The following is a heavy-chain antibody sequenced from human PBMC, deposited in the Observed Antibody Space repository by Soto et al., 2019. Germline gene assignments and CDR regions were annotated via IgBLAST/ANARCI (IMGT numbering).Heavy chain of an antibody. V-gene: IGHV4-39*01. Sequence: QLQLQESGPGLVKPSETLSLTCTVSGGSVRVRGYYWGWIRQPPGKGLEWIGSVSYSGSTFYDPSLKGRLTTTVDTCKNEFALKKTSVTASDTAVYYCARRGQTENTYSWNDLSWFDPWGQGTLVTVSS. D-gene: IGHD1-20*01. CDR1: GGSVRVRGYY. J-gene: IGHJ5*02. CDR3: ARRGQTENTYSWNDLSWFDP. CDR2: VSYSGST.